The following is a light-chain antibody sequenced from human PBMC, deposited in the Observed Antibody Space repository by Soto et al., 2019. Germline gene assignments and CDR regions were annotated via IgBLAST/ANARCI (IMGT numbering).Light chain of an antibody. CDR1: QSVSSSY. CDR2: GAS. V-gene: IGKV3-15*01. Sequence: EIVLTQSPGTLSLSPGEIATLSFSASQSVSSSYLAWYQQKPGQAPRLLIYGASTRATGIPARFSGSGSGTEFTLTISSLQSEDFAVYYCQQYKKWPRTFGHGTKVDIK. CDR3: QQYKKWPRT. J-gene: IGKJ1*01.